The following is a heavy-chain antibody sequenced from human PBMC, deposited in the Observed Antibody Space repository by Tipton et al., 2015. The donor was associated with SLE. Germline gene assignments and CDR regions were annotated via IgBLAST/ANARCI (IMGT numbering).Heavy chain of an antibody. V-gene: IGHV4-34*01. J-gene: IGHJ6*02. Sequence: TLSLTCAVYGGSFSGYYWSWIRQPPGKGLEWIGEINHSGSTNYNPSLKSRVTISVDTSKNQFSLKLSSVTAADTAVYYCARAYNGNYGMDVWGQGTTVTVSS. CDR2: INHSGST. CDR3: ARAYNGNYGMDV. D-gene: IGHD1-14*01. CDR1: GGSFSGYY.